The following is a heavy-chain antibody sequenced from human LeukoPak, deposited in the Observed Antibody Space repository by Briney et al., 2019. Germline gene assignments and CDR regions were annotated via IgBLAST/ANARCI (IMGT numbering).Heavy chain of an antibody. V-gene: IGHV4-38-2*02. CDR2: IYHSGST. CDR3: ARGGDGYNAQGGYFDY. D-gene: IGHD5-24*01. Sequence: SETLSLTCTVSGYSISSGYYWGWIRQPPGKGLEWIGSIYHSGSTYYNPSFESRVTISVDTSKNQFSLKLSSVTAADTAVYYCARGGDGYNAQGGYFDYWGQGTLVTVSS. CDR1: GYSISSGYY. J-gene: IGHJ4*02.